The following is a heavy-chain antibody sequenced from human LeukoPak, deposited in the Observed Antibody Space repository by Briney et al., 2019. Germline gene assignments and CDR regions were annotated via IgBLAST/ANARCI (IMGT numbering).Heavy chain of an antibody. CDR2: FGPEDGET. V-gene: IGHV1-24*01. Sequence: ASVKVSCKVSGYTLTELSMHWVRQAPGKGLEWMGGFGPEDGETIYAQKFQGRVTMTVDTSTDTAYMELSRLRSEDTAVYYCATGHSSGWYYFDYWGQGTLVTVSS. CDR1: GYTLTELS. J-gene: IGHJ4*02. CDR3: ATGHSSGWYYFDY. D-gene: IGHD6-19*01.